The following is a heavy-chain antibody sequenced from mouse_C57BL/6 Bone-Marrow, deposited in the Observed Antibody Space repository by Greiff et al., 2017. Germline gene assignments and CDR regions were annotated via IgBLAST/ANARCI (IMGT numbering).Heavy chain of an antibody. Sequence: EVKVVESVAELVRPGASVKLSCTASGFNIKNTYMHWVKQRPEQGLEWIGRIDPANGNTKYAPKFQGKATITADTSSNTAYLQLSSLTSEDTAIXYCARERGYFTCPYFDYWGQGTTLTVSS. CDR3: ARERGYFTCPYFDY. CDR1: GFNIKNTY. V-gene: IGHV14-3*01. J-gene: IGHJ2*01. D-gene: IGHD2-3*01. CDR2: IDPANGNT.